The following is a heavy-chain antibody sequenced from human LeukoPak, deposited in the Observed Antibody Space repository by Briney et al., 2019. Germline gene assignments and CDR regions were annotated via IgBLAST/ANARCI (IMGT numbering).Heavy chain of an antibody. CDR1: GFTFSTYW. V-gene: IGHV3-7*01. D-gene: IGHD5-18*01. CDR3: ARGRYNHGY. CDR2: IHQDGSDK. J-gene: IGHJ4*02. Sequence: GGSLRLSCAASGFTFSTYWMSWVRQAPGKGLEWVANIHQDGSDKYYVDSVKGRFTISRDNAKNSLYLQVNSLRAEDTAVYYCARGRYNHGYWGKGILVSVAS.